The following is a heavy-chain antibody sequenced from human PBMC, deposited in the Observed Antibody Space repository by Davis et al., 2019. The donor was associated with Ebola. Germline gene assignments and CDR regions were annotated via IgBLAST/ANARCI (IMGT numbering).Heavy chain of an antibody. D-gene: IGHD2-2*01. Sequence: LSLTCAASGFTFSSYAMHWVRQAPGKGLEWVAVISYDGSNKYYADSVKGRFSVSRDNSKNTLYLQMNRLRAEDSAVYYCVKLRYEPGSGDYYDYWGQGTLVTVSS. J-gene: IGHJ4*02. CDR3: VKLRYEPGSGDYYDY. CDR1: GFTFSSYA. CDR2: ISYDGSNK. V-gene: IGHV3-30-3*01.